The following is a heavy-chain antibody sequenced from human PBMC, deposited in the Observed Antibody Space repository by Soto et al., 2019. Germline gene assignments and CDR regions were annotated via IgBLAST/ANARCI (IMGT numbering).Heavy chain of an antibody. CDR3: ARDSGYAYRSDRVGGRYYYYGMDV. CDR1: GFTFSSYW. V-gene: IGHV3-74*01. J-gene: IGHJ6*02. Sequence: PGGSLRLSCAASGFTFSSYWMHWVRQAPGKGLVWVSRINSDGSSTSYADSVKGRFTISRDNAKNTLYLQMNSLRAEDTAVYYCARDSGYAYRSDRVGGRYYYYGMDVWGQGTTVTVSS. D-gene: IGHD5-12*01. CDR2: INSDGSST.